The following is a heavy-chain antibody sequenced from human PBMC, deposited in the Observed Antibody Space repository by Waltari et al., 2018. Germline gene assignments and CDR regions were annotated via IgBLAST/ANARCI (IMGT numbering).Heavy chain of an antibody. V-gene: IGHV4-61*02. CDR1: GGPISRGSYY. D-gene: IGHD6-19*01. CDR3: ASYSSGWWNYYGMDV. J-gene: IGHJ6*02. CDR2: IYTSGST. Sequence: QVQLQESGPGLVKPSQTLSLTCTVSGGPISRGSYYWTWIGQPAGKGLEWIGRIYTSGSTNYNPSLKSRFTISVDTSKNQFSLKLSSVTAADTAVYYCASYSSGWWNYYGMDVWGQGTTVTVSS.